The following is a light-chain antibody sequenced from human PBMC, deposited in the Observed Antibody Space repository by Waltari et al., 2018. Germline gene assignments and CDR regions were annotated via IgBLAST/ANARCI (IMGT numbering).Light chain of an antibody. J-gene: IGKJ1*01. Sequence: EIVLTQSPGTLSLSPGARATLSCRASQSVSRTLGWYQQKTGQAPRRLIYDASRRDTGTPDRFSGSGSGTDFSLTISRLEPEDFAVYYCQKYGSLPATFGQGTKVEIK. CDR3: QKYGSLPAT. CDR1: QSVSRT. CDR2: DAS. V-gene: IGKV3-20*01.